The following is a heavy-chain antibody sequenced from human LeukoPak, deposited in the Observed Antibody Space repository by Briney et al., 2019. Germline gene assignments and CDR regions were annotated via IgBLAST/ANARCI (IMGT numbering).Heavy chain of an antibody. CDR1: GYTFTSYG. J-gene: IGHJ6*02. D-gene: IGHD5-12*01. CDR2: ISAYNGNT. V-gene: IGHV1-18*01. CDR3: AAPHPTRYSGYDLYYYYYYGMDV. Sequence: ASVKVSCKASGYTFTSYGISWVRQAPGQGLEWMGWISAYNGNTNYAQKLQGRVTMTTDTSTSTAYMELRSQRSDDTAVYYCAAPHPTRYSGYDLYYYYYYGMDVWGQGTTVTVSS.